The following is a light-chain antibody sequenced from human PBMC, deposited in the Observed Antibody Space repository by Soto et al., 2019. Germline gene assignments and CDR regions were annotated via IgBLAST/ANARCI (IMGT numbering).Light chain of an antibody. Sequence: AIQMTQSPSSLSASVGDRVTITCRASQGIRNDLGWYQQKPGKAPNLLIYPASSLQSGVPSRFSGSGSGTDFTLTISSLQPEDFATYYCLQDYNFPLTFGRGTKLEIK. CDR1: QGIRND. J-gene: IGKJ2*01. V-gene: IGKV1-6*02. CDR2: PAS. CDR3: LQDYNFPLT.